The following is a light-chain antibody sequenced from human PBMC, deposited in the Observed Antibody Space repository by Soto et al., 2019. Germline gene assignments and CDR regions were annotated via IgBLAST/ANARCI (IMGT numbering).Light chain of an antibody. CDR2: DAS. Sequence: EIVLTQSPATLSLSPGERATISCRASQSVSSYLAWYQQQPGQAPRLLIYDASNRATGIPARCSGSGSGTDFTLTISSLEPEDFAVYYCQQRSNWPPYTFGQGTKLEIK. CDR1: QSVSSY. J-gene: IGKJ2*01. CDR3: QQRSNWPPYT. V-gene: IGKV3-11*01.